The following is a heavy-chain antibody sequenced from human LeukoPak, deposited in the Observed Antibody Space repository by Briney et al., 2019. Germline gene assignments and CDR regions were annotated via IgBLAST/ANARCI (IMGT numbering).Heavy chain of an antibody. CDR3: ARGLGHSSSWVLFDY. CDR1: GGSISSGSYY. V-gene: IGHV4-61*02. J-gene: IGHJ4*02. Sequence: KASQTLSLTCTVSGGSISSGSYYWSWIRQPAGKGLEWIGRIYTSGSTNYNPSLKSRVTISVDTSKNQFSLKLSSVTAADTAVYYCARGLGHSSSWVLFDYWGQGTLVTVSS. D-gene: IGHD6-13*01. CDR2: IYTSGST.